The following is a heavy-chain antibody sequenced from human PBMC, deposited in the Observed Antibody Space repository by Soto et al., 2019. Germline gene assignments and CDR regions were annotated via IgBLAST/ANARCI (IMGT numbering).Heavy chain of an antibody. CDR1: SGSISSSNW. J-gene: IGHJ3*02. CDR3: ARSLEYCSGGSCYLGAFDI. V-gene: IGHV4-4*02. Sequence: QVQLQESGPGLVKPSGTLSLTCAVSSGSISSSNWWSWVRQPPGKGLEWIGEIYHSGSTNYNPSRKSRVTISVDKSKNQFSLKLSSVTAADTAVYYCARSLEYCSGGSCYLGAFDIWGQGTMVTVSS. D-gene: IGHD2-15*01. CDR2: IYHSGST.